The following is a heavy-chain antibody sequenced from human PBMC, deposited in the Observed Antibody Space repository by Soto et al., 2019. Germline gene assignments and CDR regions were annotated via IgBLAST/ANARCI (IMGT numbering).Heavy chain of an antibody. D-gene: IGHD3-10*01. Sequence: GGSLRLSCAASGFTFTTYAMSWVRQAPGKGLEWVSAISGSGGNTYYADSVKGRFNISRDNSKNTVHLQMNSLRVDDTAVYYCAKDFGEHWLPDYWGHGTLVTVSS. CDR1: GFTFTTYA. CDR2: ISGSGGNT. J-gene: IGHJ4*01. V-gene: IGHV3-23*01. CDR3: AKDFGEHWLPDY.